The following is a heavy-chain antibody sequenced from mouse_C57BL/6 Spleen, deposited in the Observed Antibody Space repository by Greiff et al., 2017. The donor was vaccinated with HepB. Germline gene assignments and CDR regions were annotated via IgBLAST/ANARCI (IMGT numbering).Heavy chain of an antibody. CDR2: IDPSDSET. J-gene: IGHJ2*01. D-gene: IGHD2-4*01. CDR1: GYTFTSYW. Sequence: VQLQQPGAELVRPGSSVKLSCKASGYTFTSYWMHWVKQRPIQGLEWIGNIDPSDSETHYNQKFKDKATLTVDKSSSTAYMQLSSLTSEDSAVYYCARDGDYDYFDYWGQGTTLTVSS. CDR3: ARDGDYDYFDY. V-gene: IGHV1-52*01.